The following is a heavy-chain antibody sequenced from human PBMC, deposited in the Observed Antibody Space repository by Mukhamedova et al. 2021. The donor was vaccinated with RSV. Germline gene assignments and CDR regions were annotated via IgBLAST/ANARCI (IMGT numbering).Heavy chain of an antibody. J-gene: IGHJ6*02. CDR3: ARVRGYGLDV. V-gene: IGHV3-11*01. Sequence: IRQAPGKGLEWVSYISTSGGIRYYADSLKGRFTISRDNAKNSLYVQMNNLRAEDTAVYYCARVRGYGLDVWGQGNTVTVSS. CDR2: ISTSGGIR.